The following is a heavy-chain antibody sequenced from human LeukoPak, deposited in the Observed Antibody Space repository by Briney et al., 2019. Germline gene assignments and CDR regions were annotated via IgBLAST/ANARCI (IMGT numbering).Heavy chain of an antibody. J-gene: IGHJ4*02. CDR2: ISAYNGNT. CDR3: ARGGRYCSSTSCYDRRVDY. CDR1: GYTFTSYG. V-gene: IGHV1-18*01. Sequence: ASVKVSCKASGYTFTSYGISWVRQAPGQGLEWMGWISAYNGNTNYAQKLQGRVTMTTDTFTSTAYMELRSLRSDDTAVYYCARGGRYCSSTSCYDRRVDYWGQGTLVTVSS. D-gene: IGHD2-2*01.